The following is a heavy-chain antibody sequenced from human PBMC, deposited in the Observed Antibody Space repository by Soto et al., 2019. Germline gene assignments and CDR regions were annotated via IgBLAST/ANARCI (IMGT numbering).Heavy chain of an antibody. V-gene: IGHV1-3*01. CDR3: ATWGHDYGDYAKENWFDP. CDR1: GYTFTSYA. J-gene: IGHJ5*02. CDR2: IDAGNGKT. D-gene: IGHD4-17*01. Sequence: ASVKVSCKASGYTFTSYAMHWVRQAPGQRLEWMGWIDAGNGKTNYSQKFQGRVTMTEDTSTDTAYMELSSLRSEDTAVYYCATWGHDYGDYAKENWFDPWGQGTLVTVSS.